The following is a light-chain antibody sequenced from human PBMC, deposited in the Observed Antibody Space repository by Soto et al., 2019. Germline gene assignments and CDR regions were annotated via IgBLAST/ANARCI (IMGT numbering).Light chain of an antibody. CDR3: TSYAGSTPYV. Sequence: QSALTQPPSASGSPGQSVTISCTGISSDVGGYNYVSWYQQHPGKAPKLMIYEVSKRPSGVPDRFSGSKSGNTASLTVSGLQAEDEADYYCTSYAGSTPYVFGTGTKLTVL. V-gene: IGLV2-8*01. J-gene: IGLJ1*01. CDR1: SSDVGGYNY. CDR2: EVS.